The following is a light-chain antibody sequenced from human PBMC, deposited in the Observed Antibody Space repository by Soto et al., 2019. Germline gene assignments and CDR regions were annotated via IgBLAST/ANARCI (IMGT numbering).Light chain of an antibody. CDR1: HTISSSY. Sequence: EIVFTHSPVTLSFXXGERATLSCRASHTISSSYLAWYQQKPGQAPRLLMYGISRRATGIPDRFSGSGSGTDFTLTITRLEPEDFAIYYCQQYGSSSTFGQGTRLEIK. V-gene: IGKV3-20*01. CDR2: GIS. J-gene: IGKJ5*01. CDR3: QQYGSSST.